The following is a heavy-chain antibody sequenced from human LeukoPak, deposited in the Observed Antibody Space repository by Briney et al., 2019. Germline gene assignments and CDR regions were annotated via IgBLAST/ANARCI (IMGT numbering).Heavy chain of an antibody. CDR3: AKDHDSSGWPTFDC. Sequence: GGSLRLSCVASGFGINTRAMSWVRQAPGKGLEWVSAITRGDGRTYYADSVRGRFTISRDNSRNTVYMQMDSLRPEDTAVYYCAKDHDSSGWPTFDCWSQGTLVTVSS. CDR2: ITRGDGRT. D-gene: IGHD6-19*01. J-gene: IGHJ4*02. V-gene: IGHV3-23*01. CDR1: GFGINTRA.